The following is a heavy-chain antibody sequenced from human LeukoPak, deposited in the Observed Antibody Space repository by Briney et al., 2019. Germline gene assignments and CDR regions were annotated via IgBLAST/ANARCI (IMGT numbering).Heavy chain of an antibody. V-gene: IGHV3-23*01. CDR2: ISGSGGST. Sequence: HAGGSLRLSCAASGFTFSSYAMSWVRQAPGKGLEWVSAISGSGGSTYYADSVKGRFTISRDNSKNTLYLQMNSLRAEDTAVYYCAKEGNYGSGSYSPNWFDLWGQGTLVTVSS. J-gene: IGHJ5*02. CDR1: GFTFSSYA. CDR3: AKEGNYGSGSYSPNWFDL. D-gene: IGHD3-10*01.